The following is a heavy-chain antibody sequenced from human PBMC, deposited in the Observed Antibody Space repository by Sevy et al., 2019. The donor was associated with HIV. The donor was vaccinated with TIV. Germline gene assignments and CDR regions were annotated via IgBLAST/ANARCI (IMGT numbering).Heavy chain of an antibody. CDR1: GFAFSIYS. CDR2: LSFGCGKI. Sequence: GGSLRLSCAASGFAFSIYSMSWVRQAPGKGLEWVSTLSFGCGKINYADSVKGRFTISSDIYKRSVYLQMNNMRVEDTADYYCAREDYTNPNDYWGQGTLVTVSS. D-gene: IGHD4-4*01. V-gene: IGHV3-23*01. J-gene: IGHJ4*02. CDR3: AREDYTNPNDY.